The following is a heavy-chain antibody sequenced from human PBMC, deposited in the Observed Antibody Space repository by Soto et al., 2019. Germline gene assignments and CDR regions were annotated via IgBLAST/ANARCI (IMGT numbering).Heavy chain of an antibody. CDR1: GASLSDNY. CDR3: ARGRGEFDD. Sequence: QVHLQQWGAGLLKPSETLSLTCAVYGASLSDNYCNWLRQPPGTGLEWIGEINHSGNTNYNPSLRSPVTISIDTYKNQLSMNLRSVSAADTAVYYCARGRGEFDDWGQGNTVNVSS. D-gene: IGHD2-21*01. CDR2: INHSGNT. J-gene: IGHJ5*02. V-gene: IGHV4-34*01.